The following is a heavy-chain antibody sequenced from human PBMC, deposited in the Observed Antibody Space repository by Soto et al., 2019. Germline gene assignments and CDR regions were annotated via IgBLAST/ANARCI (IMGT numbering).Heavy chain of an antibody. CDR1: GGTFSSYA. CDR2: IIPIFGTA. V-gene: IGHV1-69*06. J-gene: IGHJ5*02. D-gene: IGHD3-10*01. Sequence: QVQLVQSGAEVKKPGSSVKVSCKASGGTFSSYAISWVRQAPGQGLEWMGGIIPIFGTATYAQKFQGGVTITADKATSTAYRGRSGLRSEDTAVYYCARDPARGGEVRGIVDPWGQGTLVTVSS. CDR3: ARDPARGGEVRGIVDP.